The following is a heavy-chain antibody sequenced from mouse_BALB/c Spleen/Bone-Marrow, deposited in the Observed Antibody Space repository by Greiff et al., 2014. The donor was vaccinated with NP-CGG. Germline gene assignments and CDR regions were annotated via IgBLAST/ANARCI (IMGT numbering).Heavy chain of an antibody. CDR2: IDPANGNT. D-gene: IGHD1-1*01. CDR1: GFNIKDTY. Sequence: EVNLVESGAGLVKPGASVKLSCTASGFNIKDTYMHWVKQRPEQGLEWIGRIDPANGNTKYDPKFQGKATITADTSSNTAYLQLSSLTSEDTAVYYCARYYYGSSYFDYWGQGTTLTVSS. V-gene: IGHV14-3*02. CDR3: ARYYYGSSYFDY. J-gene: IGHJ2*01.